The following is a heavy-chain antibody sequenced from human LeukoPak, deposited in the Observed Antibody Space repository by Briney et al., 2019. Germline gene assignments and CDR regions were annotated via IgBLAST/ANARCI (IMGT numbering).Heavy chain of an antibody. CDR3: ATNISPGHYYYHGMDV. Sequence: GGSLRLSCAASGFTFSSHWMHWVRQAPGKGLVWVSRINSDGSSTTYADSVKGRFTISRDNAKNSLYLQTSSLRAEDTAVYYCATNISPGHYYYHGMDVWGQGTTVTVS. CDR1: GFTFSSHW. V-gene: IGHV3-74*01. CDR2: INSDGSST. J-gene: IGHJ6*02. D-gene: IGHD2/OR15-2a*01.